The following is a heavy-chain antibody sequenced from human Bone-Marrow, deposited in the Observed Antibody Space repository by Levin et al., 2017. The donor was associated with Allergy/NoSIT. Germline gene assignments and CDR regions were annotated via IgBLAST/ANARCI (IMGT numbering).Heavy chain of an antibody. CDR3: ARDYYGSVNYWVALDL. J-gene: IGHJ3*01. Sequence: PSQTLSLTCTVSGDSVNSDVYYWNWIRQPPGKALEWIGYISSSGKTRYNPSLKSRLMMSVDTSKDQLSLRLSSVTAADMAVYFCARDYYGSVNYWVALDLWGQGTMVTVSS. D-gene: IGHD3-10*01. CDR2: ISSSGKT. V-gene: IGHV4-61*08. CDR1: GDSVNSDVYY.